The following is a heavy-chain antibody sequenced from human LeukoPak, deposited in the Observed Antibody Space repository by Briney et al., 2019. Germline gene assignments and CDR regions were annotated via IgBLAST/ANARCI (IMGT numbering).Heavy chain of an antibody. CDR3: ARGKDRQWLVPDDAFDI. CDR1: GFTFSNYD. D-gene: IGHD6-19*01. Sequence: GGSLRLSCAASGFTFSNYDMHWVRQSTGKGLEWVSAIGTAGDTYYPGSVKGRFTISRENAKDSLYLQMNSLRAGDTAVYYCARGKDRQWLVPDDAFDIWGQGTMVTVSS. J-gene: IGHJ3*02. CDR2: IGTAGDT. V-gene: IGHV3-13*01.